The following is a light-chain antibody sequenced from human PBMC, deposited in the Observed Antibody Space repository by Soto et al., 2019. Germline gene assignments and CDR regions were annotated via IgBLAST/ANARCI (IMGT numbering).Light chain of an antibody. J-gene: IGKJ2*01. Sequence: EIVMTQSPATLSVSPGERATLSCRASQSVNSNLAWYQQKPGQAPRLLIYAASTRATDIPARFSGSESGTEFTLTINSLQSEDFAVYYCQQYNNWPPGTFGQGTKLEIK. CDR2: AAS. CDR3: QQYNNWPPGT. V-gene: IGKV3D-15*01. CDR1: QSVNSN.